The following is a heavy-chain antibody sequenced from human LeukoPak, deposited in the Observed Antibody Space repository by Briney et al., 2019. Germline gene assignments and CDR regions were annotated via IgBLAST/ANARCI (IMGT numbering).Heavy chain of an antibody. Sequence: SETLSHTSTLSGGSLSSGVYYWSWIRHHPGEGLEWIGYIYYSVSTYYSPSLKSRVTISVDTSKNQFSLKLSSVTAADTAVYYCAREGPGYCSSTSCPQRGGMDVWGQGTTVTVSS. CDR2: IYYSVST. CDR3: AREGPGYCSSTSCPQRGGMDV. CDR1: GGSLSSGVYY. D-gene: IGHD2-2*01. V-gene: IGHV4-31*03. J-gene: IGHJ6*02.